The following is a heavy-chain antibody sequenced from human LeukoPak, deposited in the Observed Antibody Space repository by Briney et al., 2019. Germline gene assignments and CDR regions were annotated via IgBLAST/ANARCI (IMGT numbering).Heavy chain of an antibody. V-gene: IGHV3-23*01. CDR1: GFTFSIYA. Sequence: GGSLRLSCAASGFTFSIYAMSWVRQAPGKGLEWVSLFSGSGERTYYADSVKGRFTISRDNSKDTLYLQTNSLRAEDTAVYYCAELGITMIGGVWGKGTTVTISS. J-gene: IGHJ6*04. D-gene: IGHD3-10*02. CDR2: FSGSGERT. CDR3: AELGITMIGGV.